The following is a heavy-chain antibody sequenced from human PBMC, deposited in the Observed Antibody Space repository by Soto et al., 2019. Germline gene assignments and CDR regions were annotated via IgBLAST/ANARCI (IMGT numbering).Heavy chain of an antibody. J-gene: IGHJ4*02. Sequence: GASVKVSCKASGFTFTSSAMQWVRQARGQRLEWIGWIVVGSGNTNYAQKFQERVTITRDMSTSTAYMELSSLRSEDTAVYYCAVTNRLVSGYSGYAEGYFDYWGQGTLVTVSS. CDR1: GFTFTSSA. D-gene: IGHD5-12*01. V-gene: IGHV1-58*02. CDR2: IVVGSGNT. CDR3: AVTNRLVSGYSGYAEGYFDY.